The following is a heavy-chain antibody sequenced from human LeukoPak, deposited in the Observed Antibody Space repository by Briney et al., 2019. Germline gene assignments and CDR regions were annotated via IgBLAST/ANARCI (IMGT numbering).Heavy chain of an antibody. CDR3: ARASDYYYNSRGYWSPSFDP. CDR1: GFTFSSYS. V-gene: IGHV3-48*02. Sequence: GGSLRLSCAASGFTFSSYSMNWVRQSPGKGLEWVSDISSSSGTIYYADSVKGRFTISRDNAKNSLYLQMNSLRDEDTAVYYCARASDYYYNSRGYWSPSFDPWGQGTLVTVSS. D-gene: IGHD3-22*01. CDR2: ISSSSGTI. J-gene: IGHJ5*02.